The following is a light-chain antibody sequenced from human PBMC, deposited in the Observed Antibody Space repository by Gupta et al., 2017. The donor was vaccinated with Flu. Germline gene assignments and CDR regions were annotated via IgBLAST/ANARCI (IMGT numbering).Light chain of an antibody. J-gene: IGKJ4*01. CDR3: HQDGRSPIT. V-gene: IGKV3-20*01. Sequence: EIVLTQSPGTMSLSPGDGVTLSCTTSQRLSDTYLAWYHQRPGQAPRLLIYAASTRATGIPDRFSGSGSGTDFTLTISRLEPGDFGVYYCHQDGRSPITFGGWTTVEMK. CDR1: QRLSDTY. CDR2: AAS.